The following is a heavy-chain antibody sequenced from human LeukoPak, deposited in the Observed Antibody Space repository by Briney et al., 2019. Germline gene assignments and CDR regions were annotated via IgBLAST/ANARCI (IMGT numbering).Heavy chain of an antibody. CDR3: AGDLTRITIFGVVSGYMDV. Sequence: PGGSLRLSCAASGFTFDDYGMSWVRQAPGKGLEWVSGINLNGGSTGYADSVKGRFTISRDNAKNSLYLQMNRLRAEDTAVYYCAGDLTRITIFGVVSGYMDVWGKGTTVTVSS. CDR1: GFTFDDYG. CDR2: INLNGGST. D-gene: IGHD3-3*01. V-gene: IGHV3-20*04. J-gene: IGHJ6*03.